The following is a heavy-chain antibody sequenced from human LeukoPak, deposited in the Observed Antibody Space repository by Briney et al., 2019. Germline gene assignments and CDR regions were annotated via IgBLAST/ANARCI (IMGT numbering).Heavy chain of an antibody. D-gene: IGHD2-2*02. CDR2: IYSGGST. CDR1: GFTVNSNY. V-gene: IGHV3-53*01. CDR3: AGAYCSSTGCYTLDY. Sequence: PGGSLRLSCAASGFTVNSNYMSWVRQAPGKGLEWVSVIYSGGSTYYADSVKGRFTISRDNSKNTLYLQMNSLRAEDTAVYYCAGAYCSSTGCYTLDYWGQGTLVTVSS. J-gene: IGHJ4*02.